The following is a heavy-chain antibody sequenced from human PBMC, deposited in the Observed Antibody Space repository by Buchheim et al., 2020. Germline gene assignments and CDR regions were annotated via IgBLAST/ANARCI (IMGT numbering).Heavy chain of an antibody. V-gene: IGHV3-7*01. Sequence: EVQLLESGGGLVQPGGSLRLSCAASGFTFSSYAMSWVRQAPGKGLEWVANIKQDGSEKYYVDSVKGRFTISRDNAKNSLYLQMNSLRAEDTAVYYCARDFFFYDSSDSYNWFDPWGQGTL. CDR2: IKQDGSEK. J-gene: IGHJ5*02. CDR3: ARDFFFYDSSDSYNWFDP. D-gene: IGHD3-22*01. CDR1: GFTFSSYA.